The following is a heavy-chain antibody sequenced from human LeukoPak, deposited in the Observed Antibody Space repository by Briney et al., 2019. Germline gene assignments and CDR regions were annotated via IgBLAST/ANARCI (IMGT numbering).Heavy chain of an antibody. V-gene: IGHV1-2*02. CDR3: ARSEVQTYYDILTGYYPPYDAFDI. J-gene: IGHJ3*02. CDR2: INPNSGGT. Sequence: ASVKVSCKASGYTFIGYYVHWVRQAPGQGLEWMGWINPNSGGTNYAQKFQGRVTMTRDTSISTAYMELSRLRSDDTAVYYCARSEVQTYYDILTGYYPPYDAFDIWGQGTMVTVSS. D-gene: IGHD3-9*01. CDR1: GYTFIGYY.